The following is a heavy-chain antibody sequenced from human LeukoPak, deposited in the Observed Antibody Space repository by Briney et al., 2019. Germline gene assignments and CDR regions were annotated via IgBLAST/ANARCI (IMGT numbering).Heavy chain of an antibody. V-gene: IGHV3-23*01. CDR1: GFTFSSYA. Sequence: PGGSLRLSCAASGFTFSSYAMSWVRQAPGKGLEWVSAISGSGGSTYYADSVKGRFTISRDNSKNTLYLQMNSLRAEDTAVYYCAKGPLDTAMVDLRFDYWGQGTLVTVSS. D-gene: IGHD5-18*01. CDR2: ISGSGGST. CDR3: AKGPLDTAMVDLRFDY. J-gene: IGHJ4*02.